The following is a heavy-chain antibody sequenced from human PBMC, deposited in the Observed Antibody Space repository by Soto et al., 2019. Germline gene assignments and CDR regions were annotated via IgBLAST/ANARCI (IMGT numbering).Heavy chain of an antibody. Sequence: PSETLSLTCRVSGADINTYSWTWLRQPAGKGLEWIGRIYTSASINYNLSLKGRVTLSVDTSPNQVSLRLASVTAADTAIYYCARDREAGYNFYYGMDVWGQGTTVTVSS. V-gene: IGHV4-4*07. CDR2: IYTSASI. J-gene: IGHJ6*02. CDR1: GADINTYS. CDR3: ARDREAGYNFYYGMDV. D-gene: IGHD6-19*01.